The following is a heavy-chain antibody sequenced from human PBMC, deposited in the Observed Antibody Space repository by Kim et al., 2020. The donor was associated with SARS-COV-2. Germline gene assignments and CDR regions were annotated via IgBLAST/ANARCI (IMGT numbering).Heavy chain of an antibody. J-gene: IGHJ6*02. CDR1: GFTFSSYG. Sequence: GGSLRLSCAASGFTFSSYGMHWVRQAPGKGLEWVAVISYDGSNKYYADSVKGRFTISRDNSKNTLYLQMNSLRAEDTAVYYCARRSSGGYDNPYYYGMDVWGQGTTVTVSS. CDR3: ARRSSGGYDNPYYYGMDV. CDR2: ISYDGSNK. V-gene: IGHV3-33*05. D-gene: IGHD3-10*01.